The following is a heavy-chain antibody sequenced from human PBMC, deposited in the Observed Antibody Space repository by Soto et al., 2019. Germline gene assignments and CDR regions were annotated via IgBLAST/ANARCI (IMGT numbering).Heavy chain of an antibody. Sequence: SVKVSCKASNYTFTTYGISWVRQAPGQGLEWMGWISPYSENTNYARKFQDRVTLTTDTSTNTAYMDLKSLRSDDTAVYFCARDTYFDNSGYYYDYWGQGTLVTVSS. CDR1: NYTFTTYG. D-gene: IGHD3-22*01. V-gene: IGHV1-18*01. CDR3: ARDTYFDNSGYYYDY. CDR2: ISPYSENT. J-gene: IGHJ4*02.